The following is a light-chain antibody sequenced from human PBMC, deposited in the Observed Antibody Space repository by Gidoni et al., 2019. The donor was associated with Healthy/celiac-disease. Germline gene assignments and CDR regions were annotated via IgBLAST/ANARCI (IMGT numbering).Light chain of an antibody. Sequence: QSVLTQPPSVSGAPGPRVTISCTGSSSNIGAGYDVHWYQPLPGTAPKLLIYGNSNRPSGVPDRFSGSKSGTSASLAITGLQAEDEADYYCQSYDSSLSGSLVFGGGTKLTVL. V-gene: IGLV1-40*01. J-gene: IGLJ2*01. CDR3: QSYDSSLSGSLV. CDR2: GNS. CDR1: SSNIGAGYD.